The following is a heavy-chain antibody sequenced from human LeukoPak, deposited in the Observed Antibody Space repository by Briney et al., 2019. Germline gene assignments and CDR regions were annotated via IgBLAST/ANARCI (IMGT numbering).Heavy chain of an antibody. Sequence: SETLSLTCTVSGGSISSGSYYWSWLRQPAGKGLEWIGRIYTSGSTNYNPSLKSRVTISVDTSKNQFSLKLGSVTAADTAVYYCGRCWFGEFGWFDTCGPRT. J-gene: IGHJ5*02. CDR1: GGSISSGSYY. CDR3: GRCWFGEFGWFDT. CDR2: IYTSGST. D-gene: IGHD3-10*01. V-gene: IGHV4-61*02.